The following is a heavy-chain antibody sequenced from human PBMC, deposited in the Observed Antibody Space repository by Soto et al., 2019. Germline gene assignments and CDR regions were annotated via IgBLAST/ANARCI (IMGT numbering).Heavy chain of an antibody. CDR2: IYYSGPT. V-gene: IGHV4-61*01. Sequence: SETLSLTCTVSGGSVSRDSNFWSWIRQPPGKGLEWIGYIYYSGPTRYNPSLESRVTISIDSSKNQVSLNLTSVTAADTAVYYCARGYSHYAHWGRGTLVTVS. CDR3: ARGYSHYAH. J-gene: IGHJ4*02. D-gene: IGHD4-4*01. CDR1: GGSVSRDSNF.